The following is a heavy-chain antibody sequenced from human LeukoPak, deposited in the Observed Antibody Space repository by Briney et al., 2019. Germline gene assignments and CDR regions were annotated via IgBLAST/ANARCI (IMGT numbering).Heavy chain of an antibody. CDR3: ARALVDGYKELGY. J-gene: IGHJ4*02. D-gene: IGHD5-24*01. Sequence: ASVNVSCKASGYTFTTYGIMWVRQAPGQGLEGRGWISAYNGNTNYAQKLQGRVTITTDTSTSTAYMELRSLRSDDTAVYYCARALVDGYKELGYWGQGTLVTVSS. V-gene: IGHV1-18*04. CDR1: GYTFTTYG. CDR2: ISAYNGNT.